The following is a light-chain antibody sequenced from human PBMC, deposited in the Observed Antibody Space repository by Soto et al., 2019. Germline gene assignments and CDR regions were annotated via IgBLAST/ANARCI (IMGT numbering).Light chain of an antibody. V-gene: IGKV3-20*01. Sequence: EIVLTQSPGTLSLSPGERATLSCRAGQSVSSNLAWYQQKPGQAPRLLIYGASSRATGIPDRFSGSGSGTDFTLTISRLEPEDFAVYYCQQYGNSLPWTFGQGTKVDIK. CDR2: GAS. J-gene: IGKJ1*01. CDR3: QQYGNSLPWT. CDR1: QSVSSN.